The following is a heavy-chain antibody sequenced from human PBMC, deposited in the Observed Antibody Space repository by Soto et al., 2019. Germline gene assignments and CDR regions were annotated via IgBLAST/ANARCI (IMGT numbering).Heavy chain of an antibody. CDR3: ARGQYNWNDGLNYYYYMDV. V-gene: IGHV1-8*01. J-gene: IGHJ6*03. Sequence: WACQENEKGLEWMGWMNPNSGNTGYAQKFQGRVTMTRNTSISTAYMELSSLRSEDTAVYYCARGQYNWNDGLNYYYYMDVWGKGTTVTVSS. CDR2: MNPNSGNT. D-gene: IGHD1-1*01.